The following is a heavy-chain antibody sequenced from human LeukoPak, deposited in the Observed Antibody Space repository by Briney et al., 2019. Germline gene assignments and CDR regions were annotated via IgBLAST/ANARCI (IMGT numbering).Heavy chain of an antibody. CDR1: GFTFSSYA. Sequence: GRSLRLSCAASGFTFSSYAMHWVRQAPGKGLEWVAVISYDGSNKYYADSVKGRFTISRDNAKNSLSLQMNSLRAEDSGSYYCARATSGSSGYPVSDFWGQGTLVTVSS. D-gene: IGHD3-22*01. CDR3: ARATSGSSGYPVSDF. J-gene: IGHJ4*02. CDR2: ISYDGSNK. V-gene: IGHV3-30-3*01.